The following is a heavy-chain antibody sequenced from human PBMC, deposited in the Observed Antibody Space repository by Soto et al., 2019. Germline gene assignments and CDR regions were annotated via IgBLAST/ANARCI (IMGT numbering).Heavy chain of an antibody. Sequence: QITLKESGPTLVKPTQTLTLTCTFSGFSLSTRGVAVGWIRQPPGKALEWLALIYWDDDKRYSPSLKSRLTITKDTSKHQVVLTMTNMDPVDTATYYCAHTYSSGWAFDSWGQGTLVTRSS. CDR2: IYWDDDK. D-gene: IGHD6-19*01. V-gene: IGHV2-5*02. J-gene: IGHJ4*02. CDR1: GFSLSTRGVA. CDR3: AHTYSSGWAFDS.